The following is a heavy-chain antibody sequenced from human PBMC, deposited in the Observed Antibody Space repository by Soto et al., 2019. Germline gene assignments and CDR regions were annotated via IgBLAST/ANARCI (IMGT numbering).Heavy chain of an antibody. J-gene: IGHJ6*02. CDR1: GGTFSSYA. CDR2: IIPIFGTA. V-gene: IGHV1-69*13. Sequence: GASVKVSCKASGGTFSSYAISWVRQAPGQGLEWMGGIIPIFGTANYAQKFQGRVTITADESTSTAYMELSSLRSEDTAVYYCARDAGWDYYYYGMDVWGQGTTVTVSS. CDR3: ARDAGWDYYYYGMDV.